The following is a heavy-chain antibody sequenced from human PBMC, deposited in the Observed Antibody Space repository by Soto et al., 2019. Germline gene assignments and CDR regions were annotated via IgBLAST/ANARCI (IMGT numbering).Heavy chain of an antibody. V-gene: IGHV4-34*01. D-gene: IGHD3-22*01. CDR1: GGSFSGYY. Sequence: SETLSLTCAVYGGSFSGYYWSWIRQPPGKGLEWIGEINHSGSTNYNPSPKSRVTISVDTSKNQFSLKLSSVTAADTAVYYCARGLWGYYYSSGYLDCWGQGTLVTVSS. J-gene: IGHJ4*02. CDR2: INHSGST. CDR3: ARGLWGYYYSSGYLDC.